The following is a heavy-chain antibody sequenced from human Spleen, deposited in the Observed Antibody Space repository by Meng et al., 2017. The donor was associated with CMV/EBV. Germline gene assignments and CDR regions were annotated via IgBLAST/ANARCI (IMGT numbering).Heavy chain of an antibody. CDR1: GYTFTSYG. CDR3: ARDQQLIPAEYFQH. J-gene: IGHJ1*01. V-gene: IGHV1-18*01. D-gene: IGHD6-13*01. CDR2: ISAYNGNT. Sequence: QVQLVQSGAEVKTRGASVNVSCKASGYTFTSYGISWLRQAPGQGLEWMGWISAYNGNTIYAQKLQGRVTMTTDASTNTAYLELRSLRSDDTAVYYCARDQQLIPAEYFQHWGPGTLVTVSS.